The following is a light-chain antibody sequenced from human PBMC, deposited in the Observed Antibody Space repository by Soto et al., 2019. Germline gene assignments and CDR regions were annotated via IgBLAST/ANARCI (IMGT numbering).Light chain of an antibody. J-gene: IGKJ1*01. CDR1: QSVTSY. CDR3: RQRSNWPRT. CDR2: DAS. Sequence: EIVLTQSPATLSLSPGERATLSCRASQSVTSYLAWYQQKPGQAPRLLIYDASNRATGIPARFSGSGSETDFTLTISSLEPEGFALYYCRQRSNWPRTCGQGTKVEIK. V-gene: IGKV3-11*01.